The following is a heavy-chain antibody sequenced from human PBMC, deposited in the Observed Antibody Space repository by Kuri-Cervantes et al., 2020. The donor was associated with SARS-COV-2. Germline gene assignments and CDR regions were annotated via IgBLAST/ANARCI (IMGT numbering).Heavy chain of an antibody. CDR2: ITWDGEST. CDR3: PNEWDDAFDI. D-gene: IGHD1-26*01. V-gene: IGHV3-43*01. J-gene: IGHJ3*02. CDR1: GFTFDDYT. Sequence: GESLKISCAASGFTFDDYTMHWVRQAPGKGLEWISLITWDGESTFYADSVKGRFTISRDNSKNTLYLQMNSLRAEDTAVYYCPNEWDDAFDIWGQGTMVTVSS.